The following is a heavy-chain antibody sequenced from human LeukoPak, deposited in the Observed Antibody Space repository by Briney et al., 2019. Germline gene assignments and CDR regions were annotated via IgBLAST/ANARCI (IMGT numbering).Heavy chain of an antibody. J-gene: IGHJ4*02. CDR2: FDPEDGET. Sequence: ASVKVSCKVSGYTLTELSMHWVRQAPGKGLEWMGGFDPEDGETIYAQKFQGRVTMTEDTSTDTAYMELSSLRTEDTAVYYCAKFLRQYNDILTGLSDWGQGTLVTVSS. CDR1: GYTLTELS. V-gene: IGHV1-24*01. CDR3: AKFLRQYNDILTGLSD. D-gene: IGHD3-9*01.